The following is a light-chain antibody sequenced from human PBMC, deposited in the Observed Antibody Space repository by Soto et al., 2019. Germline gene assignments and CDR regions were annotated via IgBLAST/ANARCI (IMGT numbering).Light chain of an antibody. CDR3: QQSNKWPYT. Sequence: EIGMTQSPDTVSVSPGERAIITCRATQSVSANLAWYQQKRVQAPRLLXYDASTRATGIPARFSGSESGTDFTLAIGCLQSEETEVYNCQQSNKWPYTGAQGTKVDIK. V-gene: IGKV3-15*01. J-gene: IGKJ2*01. CDR2: DAS. CDR1: QSVSAN.